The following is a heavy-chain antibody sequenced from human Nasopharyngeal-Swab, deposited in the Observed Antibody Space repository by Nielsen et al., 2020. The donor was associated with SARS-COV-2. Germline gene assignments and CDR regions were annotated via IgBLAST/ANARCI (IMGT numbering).Heavy chain of an antibody. Sequence: PGKGLEWIGYIYYSGSTYYNPSLKSRVTISVDTSKNQFSLKLSSVTAADTAVYYCARAVGVGYYDSSGYYPPSWFDPWGQGTLVTVSS. CDR2: IYYSGST. J-gene: IGHJ5*02. CDR3: ARAVGVGYYDSSGYYPPSWFDP. V-gene: IGHV4-30-4*01. D-gene: IGHD3-22*01.